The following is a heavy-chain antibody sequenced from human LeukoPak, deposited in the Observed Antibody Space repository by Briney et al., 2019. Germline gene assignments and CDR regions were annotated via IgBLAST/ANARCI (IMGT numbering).Heavy chain of an antibody. CDR3: ARAPEGYCSSTRCSTAEYFQH. CDR1: GYTFTGYD. J-gene: IGHJ1*01. D-gene: IGHD2-2*01. V-gene: IGHV1-8*03. Sequence: ASVKVSCKASGYTFTGYDINWVRQAAAQGLEWMGWINPNNSNTGYAQMFQGRVTITRDTSINTTYMELSSLISDDTAVYYCARAPEGYCSSTRCSTAEYFQHWGQGTLVTFSS. CDR2: INPNNSNT.